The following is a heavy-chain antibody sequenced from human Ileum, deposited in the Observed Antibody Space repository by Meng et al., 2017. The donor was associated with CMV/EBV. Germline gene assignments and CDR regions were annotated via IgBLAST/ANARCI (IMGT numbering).Heavy chain of an antibody. Sequence: SETLSPTCTVSGASVSENYCSWIRQSPGKGLEWIGYISYGEFTNYNPSLRSRVSISVDTSKNQLSLTLTSVTAADAAICYCARGYGYSICDDWGQGTLVTVSS. D-gene: IGHD4-11*01. CDR1: GASVSENY. CDR3: ARGYGYSICDD. V-gene: IGHV4-59*02. CDR2: ISYGEFT. J-gene: IGHJ4*02.